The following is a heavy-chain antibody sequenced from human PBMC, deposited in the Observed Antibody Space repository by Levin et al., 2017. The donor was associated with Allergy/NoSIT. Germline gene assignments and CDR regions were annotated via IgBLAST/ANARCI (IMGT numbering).Heavy chain of an antibody. V-gene: IGHV2-70*04. CDR1: GFSLSTSGMR. J-gene: IGHJ3*02. CDR3: ARTHGQGYSSEDAFDI. Sequence: SGPTLVKPTQTLTLTCTFSGFSLSTSGMRVSWIRQPPGKALEWLARIDWDDDKFYSTSLKTRLTISKDTSKNQVVLTMTNMDPVDTATYYCARTHGQGYSSEDAFDIWGQGTMVTVSS. D-gene: IGHD6-19*01. CDR2: IDWDDDK.